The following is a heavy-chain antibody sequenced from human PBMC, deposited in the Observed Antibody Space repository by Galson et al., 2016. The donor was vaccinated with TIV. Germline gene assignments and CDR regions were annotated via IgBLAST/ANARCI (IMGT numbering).Heavy chain of an antibody. J-gene: IGHJ3*02. CDR3: ARRYSGSKNGFDM. CDR2: IIPMVGMT. V-gene: IGHV1-69*02. CDR1: GGTFSSYS. Sequence: SVKVSCKALGGTFSSYSVSWVRQAPGQGLEWMGRIIPMVGMTNYAQKFQGKITITADRSTTTAYLELSSLRSEDTAVYYCARRYSGSKNGFDMWGQGTMVTVSS. D-gene: IGHD1-26*01.